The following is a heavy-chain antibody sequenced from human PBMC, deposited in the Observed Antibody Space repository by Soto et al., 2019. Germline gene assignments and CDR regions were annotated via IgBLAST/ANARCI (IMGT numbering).Heavy chain of an antibody. CDR1: EYTFTNYD. V-gene: IGHV1-8*01. D-gene: IGHD3-9*01. Sequence: QVQLVQSGAEVKKPGASVKVSCKASEYTFTNYDINWVRQAPGQGLEWMGWMNPNTGNTGYAQKFQDRVTMTRNTSISTAFMELTSLRSEDTAVYYCARGITYYDIWTASYFGGEYFDFWGQGTLVTVSS. CDR2: MNPNTGNT. J-gene: IGHJ4*02. CDR3: ARGITYYDIWTASYFGGEYFDF.